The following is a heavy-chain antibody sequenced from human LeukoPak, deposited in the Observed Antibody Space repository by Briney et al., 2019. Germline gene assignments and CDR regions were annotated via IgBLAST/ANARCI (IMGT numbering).Heavy chain of an antibody. Sequence: GGSLRLSCAASGFTLSGYPMHWVRQAPGKGLEYLSGISANGGSTYYANSVKGRFTISRDNSKNTLYLQMGSLRPEDMAVYYCARDGSNWDFDYWGQRTLVTVSS. CDR2: ISANGGST. J-gene: IGHJ4*02. CDR1: GFTLSGYP. CDR3: ARDGSNWDFDY. D-gene: IGHD6-13*01. V-gene: IGHV3-64*01.